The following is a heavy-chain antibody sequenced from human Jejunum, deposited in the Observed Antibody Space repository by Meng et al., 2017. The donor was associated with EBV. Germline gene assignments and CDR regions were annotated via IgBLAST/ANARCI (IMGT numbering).Heavy chain of an antibody. V-gene: IGHV4-39*01. J-gene: IGHJ5*02. Sequence: QVQLQESGPGLVRPSETLSLTCTAPAGSISRSDYYWGWIRQSPGKGLEWIAIINYSGTTHYNSSLKSRFTISVDTSKNQFSLKLNSVTAADTAVYYCARIGYCTGGRCLNWFDPWGQGTLVTVSS. D-gene: IGHD2-15*01. CDR3: ARIGYCTGGRCLNWFDP. CDR1: AGSISRSDYY. CDR2: INYSGTT.